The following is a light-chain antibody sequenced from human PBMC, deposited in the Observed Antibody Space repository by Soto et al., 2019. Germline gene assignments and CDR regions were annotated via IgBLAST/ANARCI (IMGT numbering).Light chain of an antibody. Sequence: EIVLTQSPGTLSLSPGERATLSCRASQSVSSSYLAWYQQKPGQAPRLLIYGASSRAAVIPDRFSGSGSGTDFTLTISRLERVDFAVYYCQQYDSSPLTFGGGTKVEIK. CDR1: QSVSSSY. CDR3: QQYDSSPLT. V-gene: IGKV3-20*01. CDR2: GAS. J-gene: IGKJ4*01.